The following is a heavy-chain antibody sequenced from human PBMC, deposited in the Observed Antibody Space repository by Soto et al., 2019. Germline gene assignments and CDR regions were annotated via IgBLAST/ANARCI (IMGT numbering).Heavy chain of an antibody. V-gene: IGHV4-59*01. D-gene: IGHD1-26*01. CDR3: ARDIEWGWFDP. Sequence: SETLSLTCTVSGGSISSYYWSWIRQPPGKGLEWIGYIYYSGSTNYNPSLKSRVTISVDTSKNQFSLKLSSVTAADTAVYYCARDIEWGWFDPWGQGTLVTVSS. J-gene: IGHJ5*02. CDR1: GGSISSYY. CDR2: IYYSGST.